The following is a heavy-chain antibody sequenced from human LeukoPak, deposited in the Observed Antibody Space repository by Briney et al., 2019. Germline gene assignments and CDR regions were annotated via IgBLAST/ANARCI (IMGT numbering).Heavy chain of an antibody. CDR2: IYTSDNT. D-gene: IGHD3-16*01. J-gene: IGHJ4*02. V-gene: IGHV4-4*07. CDR1: GSSISAYY. Sequence: NPSETLSLTCTVSGSSISAYYWTWIRRPAGRGLEWIGRIYTSDNTDYNPSLKSRVTMSVDTSKKQFSLKLTSVTAADTAVYYCARDFDRAGGDYFDYWGQGALVTVSS. CDR3: ARDFDRAGGDYFDY.